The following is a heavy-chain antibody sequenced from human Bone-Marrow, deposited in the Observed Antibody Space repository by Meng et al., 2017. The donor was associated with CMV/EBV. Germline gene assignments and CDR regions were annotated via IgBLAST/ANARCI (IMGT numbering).Heavy chain of an antibody. Sequence: GGSLRLSCASSGFTFSSYAMSWVRQAPGKGLEWVSAISGSGGSTYYADSVKGRFTISRDNSKNTLYLQMNSLRAEDTAVYYCAKDAGEWELVGVGSYYFDYWAHGTLVTVSS. CDR2: ISGSGGST. CDR3: AKDAGEWELVGVGSYYFDY. J-gene: IGHJ4*01. V-gene: IGHV3-23*01. D-gene: IGHD1-26*01. CDR1: GFTFSSYA.